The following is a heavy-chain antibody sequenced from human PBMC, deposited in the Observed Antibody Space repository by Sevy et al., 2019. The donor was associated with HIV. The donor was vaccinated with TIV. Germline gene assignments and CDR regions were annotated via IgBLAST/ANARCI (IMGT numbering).Heavy chain of an antibody. J-gene: IGHJ5*02. Sequence: GGSLRLSCAASGFTFNFHGMHWVRQAPGKGLEWVAFIWHHGSNKYMADSVKGRFTISRDNSKNTLFLQMNSLTVEDTAVYYCARETDNSARWLDPWGQRTLVTVSS. D-gene: IGHD4-4*01. CDR3: ARETDNSARWLDP. CDR1: GFTFNFHG. V-gene: IGHV3-30*02. CDR2: IWHHGSNK.